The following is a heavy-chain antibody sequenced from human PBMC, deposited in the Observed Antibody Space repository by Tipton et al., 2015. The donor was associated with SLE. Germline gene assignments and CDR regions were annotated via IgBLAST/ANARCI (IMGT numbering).Heavy chain of an antibody. Sequence: SLRLSCTASGFAFSFHTMTWVRQAPGKGLEWVSGVTNSGGTTWYADSVKGRFTISRDNAKNTLYLQMNSLRVEDTAVYYCARDRAAQYYSYYYMDVWGKGTTVTISS. J-gene: IGHJ6*03. CDR3: ARDRAAQYYSYYYMDV. CDR2: VTNSGGTT. D-gene: IGHD6-25*01. V-gene: IGHV3-74*01. CDR1: GFAFSFHT.